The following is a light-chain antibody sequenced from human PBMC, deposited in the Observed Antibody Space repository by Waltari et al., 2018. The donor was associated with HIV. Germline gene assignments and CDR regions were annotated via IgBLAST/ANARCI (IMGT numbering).Light chain of an antibody. Sequence: DIVMTQYPDSLAVSLGERATINCRSSQRVLFGSNNKNYLAWYKQKSGQPPKLLIYWASTRESGVPDRFSGSGSGTDFTLTINNLQAEDVAVYYCQQYYSSPPYTFGQGTKLEIK. CDR2: WAS. CDR3: QQYYSSPPYT. V-gene: IGKV4-1*01. CDR1: QRVLFGSNNKNY. J-gene: IGKJ2*01.